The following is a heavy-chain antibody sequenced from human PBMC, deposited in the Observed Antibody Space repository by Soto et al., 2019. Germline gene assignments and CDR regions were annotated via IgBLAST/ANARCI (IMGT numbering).Heavy chain of an antibody. V-gene: IGHV3-23*01. J-gene: IGHJ4*02. D-gene: IGHD4-17*01. CDR3: AKRLTTVTTEFDC. Sequence: EVQLLESGGDLVQPGGSLRLSCAASGLTSSTYAMSWVRQAPGKGLEWVSGISGSGGNTYYADSVKGRFTISRDNSKNMLYLQMNSLRAEDTAVYYCAKRLTTVTTEFDCWGQGTLVTVSS. CDR2: ISGSGGNT. CDR1: GLTSSTYA.